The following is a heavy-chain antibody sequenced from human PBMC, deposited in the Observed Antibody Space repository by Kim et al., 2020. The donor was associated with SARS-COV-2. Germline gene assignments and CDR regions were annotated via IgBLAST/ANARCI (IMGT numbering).Heavy chain of an antibody. J-gene: IGHJ5*02. CDR3: AKDHYGSGSYDWFDP. V-gene: IGHV3-23*01. D-gene: IGHD3-10*01. Sequence: DSGKGRFTISRDNAKNTLYLHMNSLRAEDTAVYYCAKDHYGSGSYDWFDPWGQGTLVTVSS.